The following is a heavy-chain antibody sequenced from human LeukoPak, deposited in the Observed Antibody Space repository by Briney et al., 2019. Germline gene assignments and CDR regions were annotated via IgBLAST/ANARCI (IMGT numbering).Heavy chain of an antibody. CDR3: ARRSTRFFDY. CDR1: GGSISSYY. Sequence: SETLSLTCTVSGGSISSYYWSWIRQPPGKGLEWIGYIYYSGSTNYNPSLKSRVTISVNTSKNQFSLKLSSVTAADTAVYYCARRSTRFFDYWGQGTLVTVSS. CDR2: IYYSGST. J-gene: IGHJ4*02. V-gene: IGHV4-59*08. D-gene: IGHD2-2*01.